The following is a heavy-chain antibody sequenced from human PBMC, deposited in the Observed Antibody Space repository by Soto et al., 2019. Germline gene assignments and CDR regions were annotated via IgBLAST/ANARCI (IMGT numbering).Heavy chain of an antibody. Sequence: QVRLVESGGGVVQPGRSLRLSCAASGFTFSSYAMHWVRQAPGKGLEWVAVISYDGSNKYYADSVKGRFTISRDNSKNTLYLQMNSLRAEDTAVYYCANGATFDYWGQGTLVTVSS. CDR2: ISYDGSNK. J-gene: IGHJ4*02. CDR3: ANGATFDY. V-gene: IGHV3-30-3*01. D-gene: IGHD1-26*01. CDR1: GFTFSSYA.